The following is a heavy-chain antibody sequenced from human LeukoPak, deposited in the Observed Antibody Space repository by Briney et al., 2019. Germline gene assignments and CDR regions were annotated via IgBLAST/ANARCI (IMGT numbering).Heavy chain of an antibody. Sequence: ASVKVSCKASGYTFTGYDINWVRQATGQGLEWMGWMNPNSGNTGYAQKFQGRVTMTRNTSISTAYMELSSLRSEDTAVYYCARGSYYYDAPYGMDVWGQGTTVTVSS. CDR3: ARGSYYYDAPYGMDV. J-gene: IGHJ6*02. CDR1: GYTFTGYD. D-gene: IGHD3-22*01. CDR2: MNPNSGNT. V-gene: IGHV1-8*01.